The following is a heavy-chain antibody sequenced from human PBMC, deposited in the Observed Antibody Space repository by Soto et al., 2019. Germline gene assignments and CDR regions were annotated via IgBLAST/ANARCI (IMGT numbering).Heavy chain of an antibody. Sequence: VQLVQSGAEVKKPGSSVKVSCKASGGTFSSYAISWVRQAPGQGLEWMGGIIPIFGTANYAQKFQGRVTIAADESTSTAYMELSSLRSGDTAVYYCARDSLIAARPGYFDYWGQGTLVTVSS. CDR2: IIPIFGTA. D-gene: IGHD6-6*01. CDR1: GGTFSSYA. CDR3: ARDSLIAARPGYFDY. V-gene: IGHV1-69*01. J-gene: IGHJ4*02.